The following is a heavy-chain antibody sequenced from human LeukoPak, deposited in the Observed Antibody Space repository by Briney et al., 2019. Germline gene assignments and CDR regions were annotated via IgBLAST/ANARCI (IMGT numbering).Heavy chain of an antibody. CDR1: GFTFSSYA. CDR3: ARDGERYCSGGSCYFTNWFDP. V-gene: IGHV3-30-3*01. Sequence: RSLRLSCAASGFTFSSYAMHWVRQAPGKGLEWVAVISYDGSNKYYADSVKGRFTISRDNSKNTLYLQMNSLRAEDTAVYYCARDGERYCSGGSCYFTNWFDPWGQGTLVTVSS. J-gene: IGHJ5*02. D-gene: IGHD2-15*01. CDR2: ISYDGSNK.